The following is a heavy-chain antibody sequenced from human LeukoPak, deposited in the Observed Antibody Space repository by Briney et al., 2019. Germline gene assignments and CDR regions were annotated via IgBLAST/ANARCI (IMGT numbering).Heavy chain of an antibody. J-gene: IGHJ3*02. V-gene: IGHV5-51*01. Sequence: GESLKISCKGSGYSFTSYWIGWVRQMPGKGLGWMGIIYPGDSDTRYSPSFQGQVTISADKSISTAYLQWSSLKASDTAMYYCARLTPYDFWSGPPDIWGQGTMVTVSS. CDR3: ARLTPYDFWSGPPDI. CDR1: GYSFTSYW. CDR2: IYPGDSDT. D-gene: IGHD3-3*01.